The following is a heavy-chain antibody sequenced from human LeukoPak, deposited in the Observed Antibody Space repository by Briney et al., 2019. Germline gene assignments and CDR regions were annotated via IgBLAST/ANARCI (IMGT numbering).Heavy chain of an antibody. D-gene: IGHD3-3*01. Sequence: GGSLRLSCAASGFTFTSYGIRWARQAPGKGLEWVAFLPYDGSQIYYADSVKGRFTISRDKSKNTLYLQMNSLGAEDTAVYYCARGGDFWSGYSRGYYMDVWGKGTTVTVSS. CDR1: GFTFTSYG. J-gene: IGHJ6*03. CDR2: LPYDGSQI. V-gene: IGHV3-30*02. CDR3: ARGGDFWSGYSRGYYMDV.